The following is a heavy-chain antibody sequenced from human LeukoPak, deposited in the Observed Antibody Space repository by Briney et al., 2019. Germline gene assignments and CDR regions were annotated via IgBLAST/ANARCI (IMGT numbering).Heavy chain of an antibody. CDR1: GGTFSSYT. CDR2: IIPIFGTA. Sequence: ASVKVSCKASGGTFSSYTISWVRQAPGLGLEWMGRIIPIFGTANYAQKFQGRVTITTDESTSTAYMELSSLRSEDTAVYYCAGAMVRGAKYFDYWGQGTLVTVFS. D-gene: IGHD3-10*01. J-gene: IGHJ4*02. CDR3: AGAMVRGAKYFDY. V-gene: IGHV1-69*05.